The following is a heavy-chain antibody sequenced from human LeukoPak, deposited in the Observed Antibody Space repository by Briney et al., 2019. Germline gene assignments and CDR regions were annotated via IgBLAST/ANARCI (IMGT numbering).Heavy chain of an antibody. CDR3: ARRTTVLTPGALDI. CDR2: ISWNSGSI. J-gene: IGHJ3*02. D-gene: IGHD4-23*01. CDR1: GFTFSSYA. Sequence: GGSLRLSCAASGFTFSSYAMHWVRQAPGKGLEWVSGISWNSGSIGYADSVKGRFTISRDNSKNTLYLQMNSLRAEDTAVYHCARRTTVLTPGALDIWGQGTMVTVSS. V-gene: IGHV3-23*01.